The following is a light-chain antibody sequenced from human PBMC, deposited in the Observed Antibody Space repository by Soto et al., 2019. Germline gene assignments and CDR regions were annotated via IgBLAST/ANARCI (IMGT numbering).Light chain of an antibody. Sequence: QSALTQPRSVSGSPGQSIIISCTGSSSDVGAYSFASWYQQHPGAAPKLLIHDVDKRPPGVPDRFSASKSGNTASLTISGLQVEDEADYYCSAYAGSNKLVFGGGTKVTVL. CDR2: DVD. J-gene: IGLJ2*01. CDR3: SAYAGSNKLV. CDR1: SSDVGAYSF. V-gene: IGLV2-11*01.